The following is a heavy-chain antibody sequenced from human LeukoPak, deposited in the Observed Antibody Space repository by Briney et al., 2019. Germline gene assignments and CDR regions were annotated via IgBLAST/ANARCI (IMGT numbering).Heavy chain of an antibody. D-gene: IGHD2-2*02. V-gene: IGHV3-23*01. Sequence: GGSLRLSCAASGFTFSSYAMSWVRQAPGKGLEWVSAISGSGGSTYYADSVKGRFTISRDNAKNSLYLQMNSLRAEDTAVYYCARLPYTDYFDYWGQGTLVTVSS. CDR2: ISGSGGST. CDR3: ARLPYTDYFDY. CDR1: GFTFSSYA. J-gene: IGHJ4*02.